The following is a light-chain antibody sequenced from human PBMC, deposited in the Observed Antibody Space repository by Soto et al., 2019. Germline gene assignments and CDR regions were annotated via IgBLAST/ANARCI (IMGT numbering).Light chain of an antibody. CDR2: DAS. V-gene: IGKV3-11*01. CDR1: QSVGSY. CDR3: QQRSNWIT. Sequence: EIVLTQSPATLSLSPGERATLSCRASQSVGSYLAWYQQKPGQAPRLLIYDASNRATGIPARFSGSGSGTDFTLTISSLEPEDFAVYYCQQRSNWITFGQGTRLEI. J-gene: IGKJ5*01.